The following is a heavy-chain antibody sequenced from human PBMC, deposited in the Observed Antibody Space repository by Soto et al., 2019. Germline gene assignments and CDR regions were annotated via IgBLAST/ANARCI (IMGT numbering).Heavy chain of an antibody. CDR3: GSVRPSGYVLS. V-gene: IGHV4-59*01. Sequence: SETLSLTCTVSGGSLSSYYWTWIRQSPGKGLEWIGYVYFSGNTNYNPSLKSRVTVSIDTSKNQFSLRLASVTAADTAFYFCGSVRPSGYVLSWGQGTLVTVSS. D-gene: IGHD6-25*01. CDR1: GGSLSSYY. CDR2: VYFSGNT. J-gene: IGHJ5*02.